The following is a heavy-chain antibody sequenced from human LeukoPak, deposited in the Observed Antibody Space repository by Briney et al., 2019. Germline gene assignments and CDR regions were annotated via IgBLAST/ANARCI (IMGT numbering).Heavy chain of an antibody. CDR1: GGTFSSYA. V-gene: IGHV1-69*04. D-gene: IGHD6-13*01. J-gene: IGHJ4*02. CDR2: IIPILGIA. CDR3: ARVGEDSSSGALAY. Sequence: SVKVSCKASGGTFSSYAISWVRQAPGQGLEWMGRIIPILGIANYAQKFQGRVTITADKSTSTAYMELSSLRSEDTAVYYCARVGEDSSSGALAYWGQGTLVTVSS.